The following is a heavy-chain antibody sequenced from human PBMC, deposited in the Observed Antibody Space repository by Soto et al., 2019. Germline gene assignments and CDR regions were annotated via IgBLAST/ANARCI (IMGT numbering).Heavy chain of an antibody. D-gene: IGHD3-22*01. V-gene: IGHV3-15*07. CDR2: IKSKQDGETS. CDR3: TTDAARHDAGAYYYEGGS. CDR1: GFRFTSAL. J-gene: IGHJ5*02. Sequence: TGGSLRLSCAASGFRFTSALMNWVRQATGKGLEWVGRIKSKQDGETSDYAAPVEGRFTISRDDSKTTLYLQMNSLKTEDTAVYYCTTDAARHDAGAYYYEGGSWGLGTLVTVSS.